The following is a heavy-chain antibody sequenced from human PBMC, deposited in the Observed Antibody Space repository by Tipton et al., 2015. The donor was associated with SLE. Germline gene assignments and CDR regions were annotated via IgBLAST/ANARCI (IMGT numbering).Heavy chain of an antibody. D-gene: IGHD4-11*01. Sequence: TLSLTCAVYGGSFSGYYWSWIRQPPGKGLEWIGDIIHTGSTNYNPSLKSRVTISIDSSKNQFSLKLSSVTAADTAEYYCARFRGTTVTRYFALWGRGTLVTVSS. CDR2: IIHTGST. CDR1: GGSFSGYY. CDR3: ARFRGTTVTRYFAL. V-gene: IGHV4-34*12. J-gene: IGHJ2*01.